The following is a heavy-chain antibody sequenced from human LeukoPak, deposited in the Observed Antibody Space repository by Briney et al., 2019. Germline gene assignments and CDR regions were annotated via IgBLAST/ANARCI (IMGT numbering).Heavy chain of an antibody. CDR1: GYTFTGYY. CDR2: INPNSGGT. Sequence: GASVKVSCKASGYTFTGYYMHWVRQAPGQGLEWMGWINPNSGGTNYAQKFQGRVTMSRDKSISTAYVELSRVRSDDTAVYYCARGKIGYYDSSGYYHEVFPDFDYWGQGTLVTVSS. D-gene: IGHD3-22*01. J-gene: IGHJ4*02. V-gene: IGHV1-2*02. CDR3: ARGKIGYYDSSGYYHEVFPDFDY.